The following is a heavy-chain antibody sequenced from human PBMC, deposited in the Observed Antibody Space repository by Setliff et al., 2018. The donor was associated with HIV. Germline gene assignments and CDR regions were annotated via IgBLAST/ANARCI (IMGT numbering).Heavy chain of an antibody. J-gene: IGHJ5*02. CDR3: ASMWKVGA. CDR2: IKSKSDGGTK. CDR1: GLTFSNAW. Sequence: GSLRLSCAASGLTFSNAWMNWVRQAPGKGLEWVGRIKSKSDGGTKDYVDSVKGRFTISRDNARTSLYLEMSSLRVEDTAVYFCASMWKVGAWGRGTLVTVSS. V-gene: IGHV3-15*01. D-gene: IGHD1-26*01.